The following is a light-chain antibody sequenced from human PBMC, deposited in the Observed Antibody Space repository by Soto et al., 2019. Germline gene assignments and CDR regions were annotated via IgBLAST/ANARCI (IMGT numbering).Light chain of an antibody. CDR3: LQDYNYPLT. V-gene: IGKV1-6*01. J-gene: IGKJ1*01. CDR2: AAS. CDR1: QGIRNA. Sequence: ATQMPPSQSSLRASLGDRVRINWRAGQGIRNALGWYEQKTGKAPKIMMYAASSLRSGVPSRFRGSGSGTDFTLTISSLQPEDFETYYCLQDYNYPLTCGQGTKVDIK.